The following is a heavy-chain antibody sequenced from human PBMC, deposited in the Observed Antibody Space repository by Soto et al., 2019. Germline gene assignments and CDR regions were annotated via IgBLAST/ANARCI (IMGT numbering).Heavy chain of an antibody. V-gene: IGHV3-30-3*01. J-gene: IGHJ4*02. Sequence: QVQLVESGGGVVQPGRSLRLSCAASGFTFSSYAMHWVRQAPGKGLEWVAVISYDGSNKYYADSVKGRFTISRDNSKNAMYLQMNGLRAEDTAVYYCARAGSRWVLVGVGVYWRQGTLVTVSS. D-gene: IGHD3-22*01. CDR1: GFTFSSYA. CDR3: ARAGSRWVLVGVGVY. CDR2: ISYDGSNK.